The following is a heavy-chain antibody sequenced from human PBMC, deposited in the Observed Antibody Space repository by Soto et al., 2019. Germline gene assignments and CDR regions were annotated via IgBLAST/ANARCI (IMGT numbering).Heavy chain of an antibody. CDR1: GLTFRGKKY. D-gene: IGHD1-1*01. CDR2: LYDVDGT. Sequence: LRGSLRSSGPAFGLTFRGKKYISCVRQAPGKGLEWVSALYDVDGTYYADSVKGRFTTSIDTSRTIVYLQMNSLRLDDTAVYSCATWRVQEHAYAIWGQGTTVTV. V-gene: IGHV3-53*01. CDR3: ATWRVQEHAYAI. J-gene: IGHJ3*02.